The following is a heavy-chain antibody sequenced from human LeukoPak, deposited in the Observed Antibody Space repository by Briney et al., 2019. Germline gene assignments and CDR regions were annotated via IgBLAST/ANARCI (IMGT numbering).Heavy chain of an antibody. CDR2: IYPGDSDT. V-gene: IGHV5-51*01. CDR1: GYSFTSYW. D-gene: IGHD3-22*01. CDR3: ARQRSYYDSSGYYYAFDI. J-gene: IGHJ3*02. Sequence: GEPLKISCKGSGYSFTSYWIGWVRQMPGKGLEWMGIIYPGDSDTRYSPSFQGQVTISADKSISTAYLQWSSLKASDTAMYYCARQRSYYDSSGYYYAFDIWGQGTMVTVSS.